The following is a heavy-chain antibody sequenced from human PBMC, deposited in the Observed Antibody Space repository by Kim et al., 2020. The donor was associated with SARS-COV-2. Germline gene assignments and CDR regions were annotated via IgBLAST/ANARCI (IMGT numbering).Heavy chain of an antibody. Sequence: GWADSVKSRFTISRDNGKNSVYLEMNSLRVEDTALYYCARDARGSDYWGQGTLVIVSS. D-gene: IGHD3-10*01. V-gene: IGHV3-20*03. CDR3: ARDARGSDY. J-gene: IGHJ4*02.